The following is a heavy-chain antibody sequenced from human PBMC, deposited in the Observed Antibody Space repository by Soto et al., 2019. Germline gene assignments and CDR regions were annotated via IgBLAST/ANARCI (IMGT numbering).Heavy chain of an antibody. Sequence: SETLSLTCAVYGGSFSGYYWSWIRQPPGKGLEWIGEINHSGSTNYNPSLKSRVTISVDTSKNQFSLKLSSVTAADTAVYYCAREGPEVIAAAGICVGWFDPWGQGTLVTVSS. CDR1: GGSFSGYY. J-gene: IGHJ5*02. V-gene: IGHV4-34*01. D-gene: IGHD6-13*01. CDR2: INHSGST. CDR3: AREGPEVIAAAGICVGWFDP.